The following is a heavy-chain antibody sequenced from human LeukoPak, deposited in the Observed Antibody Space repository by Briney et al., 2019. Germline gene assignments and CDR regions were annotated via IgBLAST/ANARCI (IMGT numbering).Heavy chain of an antibody. Sequence: GGSLRLSCAASGFTFSSYAMSWVRQAPGKGLEWVSAISGSGGSTYYADSVKGRLTISRDNSKNTLYLQMNSLRAEDTAVYYCAKDSGLWFGEFDAFDIWGQGTMVTVSS. D-gene: IGHD3-10*01. J-gene: IGHJ3*02. V-gene: IGHV3-23*01. CDR3: AKDSGLWFGEFDAFDI. CDR2: ISGSGGST. CDR1: GFTFSSYA.